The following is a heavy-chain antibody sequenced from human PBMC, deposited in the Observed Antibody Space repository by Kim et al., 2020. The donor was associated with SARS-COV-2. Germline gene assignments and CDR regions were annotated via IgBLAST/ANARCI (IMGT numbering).Heavy chain of an antibody. D-gene: IGHD4-17*01. CDR3: ARLPGGAYGDSVYFDY. Sequence: SETLSLTCTVSGGSISSYYWSWIRQPPGKGLEWIGYIYYSGSTNYNPSLKSRVTISVDTSKNQFSLKLSSVTAADTAVYYCARLPGGAYGDSVYFDYWGQGTLVTVSS. CDR1: GGSISSYY. CDR2: IYYSGST. V-gene: IGHV4-59*08. J-gene: IGHJ4*02.